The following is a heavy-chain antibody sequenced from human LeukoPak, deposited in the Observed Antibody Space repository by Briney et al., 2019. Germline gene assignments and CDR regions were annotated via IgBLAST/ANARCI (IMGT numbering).Heavy chain of an antibody. V-gene: IGHV3-30*03. J-gene: IGHJ4*02. Sequence: GGSLRLSCAASGFTFSSYGMHWVRQAPGKGLEWVAVISYDGSNKYYADSVKGRFTISRDNSKNTLYLQMNSLRAEDTAVYYCATHHVLRLGEPMIDYWGQGTLVTVSS. D-gene: IGHD3-16*01. CDR2: ISYDGSNK. CDR1: GFTFSSYG. CDR3: ATHHVLRLGEPMIDY.